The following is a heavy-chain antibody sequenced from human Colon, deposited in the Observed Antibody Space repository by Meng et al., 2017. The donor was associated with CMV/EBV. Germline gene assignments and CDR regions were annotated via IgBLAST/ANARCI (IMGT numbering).Heavy chain of an antibody. CDR1: GDTFTPYY. D-gene: IGHD1-1*01. CDR3: LRENWYYDY. J-gene: IGHJ4*02. V-gene: IGHV1-2*02. CDR2: MVPKTDAL. Sequence: QGRRVQSAADVKKPGAPEKVSGKSSGDTFTPYYIHGVLQAPGQGLEWVGCMVPKTDALNYVQKFRCRITLTTDTSITTAYMELSRLTTDDTAVYYCLRENWYYDYWGLGTLVTVSS.